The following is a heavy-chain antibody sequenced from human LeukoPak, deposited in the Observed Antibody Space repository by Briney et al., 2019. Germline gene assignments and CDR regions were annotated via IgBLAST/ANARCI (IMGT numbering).Heavy chain of an antibody. Sequence: QPGGSLRLSCAASGFTFSHHGMNWVRQAPGKGLESVSGVGPSGARTYYADSVKGRFTVSRDNSKNMVFLHMNSLRAEDTAIYYCAKDDAYLQYDDWGQGTLVTVSS. D-gene: IGHD5-24*01. CDR1: GFTFSHHG. V-gene: IGHV3-23*01. J-gene: IGHJ4*02. CDR3: AKDDAYLQYDD. CDR2: VGPSGART.